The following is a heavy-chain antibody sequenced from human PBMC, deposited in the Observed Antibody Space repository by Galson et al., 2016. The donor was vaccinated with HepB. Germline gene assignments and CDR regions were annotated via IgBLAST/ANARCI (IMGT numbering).Heavy chain of an antibody. CDR2: IYPGDSDS. CDR3: ARRLCSSSSCYSGWLDP. Sequence: QSGAEVKKPGESLKISCKASGYTFTSYWIGWXRQMPGKGLEWMGFIYPGDSDSMYSPSFQGQVTLSADNSISTAYLQWSSLKASDTAIYYCARRLCSSSSCYSGWLDPWGQGTLVTVSS. CDR1: GYTFTSYW. J-gene: IGHJ5*02. D-gene: IGHD2-2*02. V-gene: IGHV5-51*01.